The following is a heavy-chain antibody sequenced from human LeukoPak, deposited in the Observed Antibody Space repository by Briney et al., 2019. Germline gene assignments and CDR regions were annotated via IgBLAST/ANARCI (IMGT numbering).Heavy chain of an antibody. CDR1: GYTFTSYY. D-gene: IGHD1-26*01. Sequence: GASVKVSCKASGYTFTSYYMHWVRQAPGQGLEWMGIINPSGGSTSYAQKFQGRVTMTRDTSTSTVYMELSSLRSEDTAAYYCARSGVGGTYYYYYYYGMDVWGQGTTVTVSS. CDR2: INPSGGST. V-gene: IGHV1-46*01. J-gene: IGHJ6*02. CDR3: ARSGVGGTYYYYYYYGMDV.